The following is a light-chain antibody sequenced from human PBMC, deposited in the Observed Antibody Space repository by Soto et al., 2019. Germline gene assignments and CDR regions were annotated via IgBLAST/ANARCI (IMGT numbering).Light chain of an antibody. CDR3: SSYEGSNNYV. CDR2: EVS. Sequence: QSALTQPPSASGSPGQSVTISCTGTSSDVGAHNFVSWHQQHPGKAPKLMIYEVSKRPSGVPDRFSGSKSGNTASLTVSGLQPEDEADYYCSSYEGSNNYVFGTGTKVTVL. J-gene: IGLJ1*01. V-gene: IGLV2-8*01. CDR1: SSDVGAHNF.